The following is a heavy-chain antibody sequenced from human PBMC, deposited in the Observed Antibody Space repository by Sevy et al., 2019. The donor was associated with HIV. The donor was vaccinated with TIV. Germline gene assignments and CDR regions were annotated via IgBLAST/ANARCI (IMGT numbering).Heavy chain of an antibody. J-gene: IGHJ6*02. Sequence: SETLSLTCTVSGGSTSTYYWNWIRQPPGKGLEWSGYISDSGFSNDNPSLRSRVTISIDTSKNQFSLRLTSVSAADTAVYYCARGGGRTDWGMDVWGPGTTVTVSS. D-gene: IGHD1-1*01. CDR3: ARGGGRTDWGMDV. V-gene: IGHV4-59*01. CDR2: ISDSGFS. CDR1: GGSTSTYY.